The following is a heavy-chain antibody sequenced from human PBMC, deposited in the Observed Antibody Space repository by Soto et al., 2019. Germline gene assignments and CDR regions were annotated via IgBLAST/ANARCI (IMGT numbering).Heavy chain of an antibody. V-gene: IGHV1-18*01. CDR3: VRDWKLSP. CDR2: ISGHNGNT. CDR1: GYTLTNYG. J-gene: IGHJ5*02. D-gene: IGHD1-1*01. Sequence: QVQLVQAGDEVKKTGASVKVSCRASGYTLTNYGISWVRQAPGQGLFWMGWISGHNGNTLYAQNVQGRLTLTIDTPTNTAYIELMSLKIGGRAMYYCVRDWKLSPLGQGTLVTVSS.